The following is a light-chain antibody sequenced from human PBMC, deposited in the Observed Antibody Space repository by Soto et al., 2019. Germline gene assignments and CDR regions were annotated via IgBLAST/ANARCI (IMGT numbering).Light chain of an antibody. CDR2: DVS. V-gene: IGLV2-14*01. CDR1: SSDVGYSSS. CDR3: CSWTSSATYV. Sequence: QSVLIQPASVSGSPEQSITISCTGASSDVGYSSSVSWYQQHPGKAQKLVIFDVSNRPSGVSNRFSGPKSGNTASLTISGLQAEDEADYYCCSWTSSATYVFG. J-gene: IGLJ1*01.